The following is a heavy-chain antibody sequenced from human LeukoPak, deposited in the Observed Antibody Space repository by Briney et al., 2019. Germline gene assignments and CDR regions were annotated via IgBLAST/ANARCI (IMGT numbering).Heavy chain of an antibody. CDR2: INAGNGNT. V-gene: IGHV1-3*01. Sequence: GASVKVSCKASGYTFTSYAMHWVRQAPGQRLEWMGWINAGNGNTKYSQKFQGRVTITRDTSASTAYMELRSLRSDDTAVYYCARVLGHYDFWSGEHETYYYYMDVWGKGTTVTVSS. D-gene: IGHD3-3*01. J-gene: IGHJ6*03. CDR3: ARVLGHYDFWSGEHETYYYYMDV. CDR1: GYTFTSYA.